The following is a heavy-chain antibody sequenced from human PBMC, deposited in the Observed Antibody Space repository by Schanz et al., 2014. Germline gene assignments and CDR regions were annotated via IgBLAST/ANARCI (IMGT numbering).Heavy chain of an antibody. D-gene: IGHD6-13*01. CDR3: ARHVGSNWFYAFDI. J-gene: IGHJ3*02. V-gene: IGHV4-39*01. CDR1: GGSISSSSYF. CDR2: LYYSGSN. Sequence: QLQLQESGPGLVKPSETLSLTCTVSGGSISSSSYFWGWIRQPPGKGLEWIGSLYYSGSNYYNPSRGSETTTPEDTTTTDSTQKRSSVPAADTAVYYCARHVGSNWFYAFDIWGPGTMVTVSS.